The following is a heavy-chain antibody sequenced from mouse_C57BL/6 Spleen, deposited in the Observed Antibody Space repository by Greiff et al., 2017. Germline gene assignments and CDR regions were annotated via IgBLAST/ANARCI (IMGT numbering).Heavy chain of an antibody. D-gene: IGHD1-1*01. CDR2: IDPNSGGT. CDR3: ARSDTTVVKDGSMDY. J-gene: IGHJ4*01. CDR1: GYTFTSYW. Sequence: QVQLQQPGAELVKPGASVKLSCKASGYTFTSYWMHWVKQRPGRGLEWIGRIDPNSGGTKYTEKFKSKATLTVDKPSSTAYMQLSSLTSEDSTVYYCARSDTTVVKDGSMDYWGQGTSVTVSS. V-gene: IGHV1-72*01.